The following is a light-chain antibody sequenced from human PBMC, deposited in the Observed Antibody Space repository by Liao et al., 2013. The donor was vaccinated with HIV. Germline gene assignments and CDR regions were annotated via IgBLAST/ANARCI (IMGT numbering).Light chain of an antibody. V-gene: IGLV3-21*01. CDR2: YDS. CDR3: QAWDRGADVV. J-gene: IGLJ2*01. Sequence: SYVLTQPPSVSVAPGKTARITCGGNNIGSKSVHWYQQKPGQAPVLVIYYDSDRPSGIPERFSGSNSGNTATLTLSGTQPMDEADYFCQAWDRGADVVFGGGTKLTVL. CDR1: NIGSKS.